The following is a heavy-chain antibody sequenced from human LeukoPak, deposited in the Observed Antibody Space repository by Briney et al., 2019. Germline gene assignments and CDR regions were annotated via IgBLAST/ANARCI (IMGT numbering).Heavy chain of an antibody. CDR1: GLTFSSYG. CDR3: ARDSGSYYDSSGSFDY. CDR2: ISYDGSNK. Sequence: PGGSLRLSCAASGLTFSSYGMHWVRQAPGKGLEWVAVISYDGSNKYYADSVKGRFTISRDNSKNTLYLQMNSLRAEDTAVYYCARDSGSYYDSSGSFDYWGQGTLVTVSS. J-gene: IGHJ4*02. V-gene: IGHV3-30*03. D-gene: IGHD3-22*01.